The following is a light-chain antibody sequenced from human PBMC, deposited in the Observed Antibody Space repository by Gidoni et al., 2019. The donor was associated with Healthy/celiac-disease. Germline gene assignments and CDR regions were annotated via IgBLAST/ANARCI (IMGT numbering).Light chain of an antibody. J-gene: IGKJ1*01. CDR3: QQYNNWFRT. V-gene: IGKV3-15*01. CDR2: GAS. CDR1: QSVSSN. Sequence: ELVMTQSPATLSVAPGERATLSCRASQSVSSNLPWYQQKPGQAPRLLIDGASTRATGIPARVSGSGYGTEFTLTISSLQSEDFAVYYCQQYNNWFRTFXQXTKVEIK.